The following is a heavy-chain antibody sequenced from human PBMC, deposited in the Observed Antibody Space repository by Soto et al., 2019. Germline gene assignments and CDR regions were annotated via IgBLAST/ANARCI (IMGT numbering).Heavy chain of an antibody. CDR2: ISSSSSYI. D-gene: IGHD2-15*01. J-gene: IGHJ4*02. V-gene: IGHV3-21*01. CDR3: ARDHSGYSLYRLPGY. Sequence: PGGSLRLSCAASGFTFSSYSMNWVRQAPGKGLEWVSSISSSSSYIYYADSVKGRFTISRDNAKNSLYLQMNSLRAEDTAVHYCARDHSGYSLYRLPGYWGQGTLVTVSS. CDR1: GFTFSSYS.